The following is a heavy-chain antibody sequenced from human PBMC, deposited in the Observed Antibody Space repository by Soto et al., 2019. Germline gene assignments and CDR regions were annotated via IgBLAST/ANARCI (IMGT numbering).Heavy chain of an antibody. V-gene: IGHV3-73*02. CDR1: GFTFHGST. CDR2: ISIKPNNYAT. J-gene: IGHJ4*02. CDR3: VRAYENSNDYFDY. D-gene: IGHD3-22*01. Sequence: DAQVVESGGGLVQPGASLKLSCVGSGFTFHGSTMHWVRQASGKGLEWIGLISIKPNNYATVYAASVTGRFTISRDDSNNTAYLQMNSLKTEDTAVYYCVRAYENSNDYFDYWGRGTLVTVSS.